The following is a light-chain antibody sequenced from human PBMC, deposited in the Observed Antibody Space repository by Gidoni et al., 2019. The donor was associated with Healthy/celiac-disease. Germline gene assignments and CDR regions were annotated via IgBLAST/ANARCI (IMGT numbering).Light chain of an antibody. CDR2: DVT. V-gene: IGLV2-14*03. Sequence: QSALTQPASVSGSPGQSITISCTGSSSDIGDYDFVSWYQQHPGEAPQLVIYDVTNRPSVIPDRFSGFKSGNTASLTISGLQAEDEADYYCSSYSITASVVFGGGTRLTVL. J-gene: IGLJ3*02. CDR3: SSYSITASVV. CDR1: SSDIGDYDF.